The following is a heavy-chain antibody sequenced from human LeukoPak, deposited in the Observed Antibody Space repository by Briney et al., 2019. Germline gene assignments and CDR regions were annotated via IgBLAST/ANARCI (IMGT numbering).Heavy chain of an antibody. D-gene: IGHD6-6*01. CDR2: ISGSGGST. V-gene: IGHV3-23*01. Sequence: PGASLGLSCAASGFTFSSYAMSWVRQAPGKGLEWVSAISGSGGSTYYADSVKGRFTISRDNSKNTLYLQMNSLRAEDTAVYYCAKDLRLVQDYWGQGTLVTVSS. CDR1: GFTFSSYA. J-gene: IGHJ4*02. CDR3: AKDLRLVQDY.